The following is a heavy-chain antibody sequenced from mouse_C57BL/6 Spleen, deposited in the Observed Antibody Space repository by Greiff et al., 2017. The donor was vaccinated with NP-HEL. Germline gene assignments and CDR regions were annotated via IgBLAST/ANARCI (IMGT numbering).Heavy chain of an antibody. V-gene: IGHV5-9-1*02. CDR1: GFTFSSYA. D-gene: IGHD2-5*01. CDR2: ISSGGDYI. CDR3: TRAHSNFYAMDY. Sequence: EVMLVESGEGLVKPGGSLKLSCAASGFTFSSYAMSWVRQTPEKRLEWVAYISSGGDYIYYADTVKGRFTISRDNARNNLYLQMSSLKSEDTAMYYCTRAHSNFYAMDYWGQGTSVTVSS. J-gene: IGHJ4*01.